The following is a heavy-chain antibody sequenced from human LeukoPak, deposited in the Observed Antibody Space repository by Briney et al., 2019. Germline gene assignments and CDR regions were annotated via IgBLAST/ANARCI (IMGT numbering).Heavy chain of an antibody. J-gene: IGHJ4*02. V-gene: IGHV1-2*06. CDR1: GFTFTSSA. CDR2: SNPKSGGT. CDR3: VRTGRIVGTDYYFDY. D-gene: IGHD1-26*01. Sequence: GTSVKVSCKASGFTFTSSAVHWVRQAPGQGLEWMGRSNPKSGGTNYAQKFQGRVTMTRDTSISTAYMELSRLTSDDTAVYYCVRTGRIVGTDYYFDYWGQGTLVTVSS.